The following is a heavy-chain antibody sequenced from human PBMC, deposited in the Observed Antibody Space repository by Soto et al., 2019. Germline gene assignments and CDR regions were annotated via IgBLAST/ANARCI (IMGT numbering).Heavy chain of an antibody. D-gene: IGHD6-19*01. CDR1: GYTFTNYG. J-gene: IGHJ2*01. Sequence: ASVKVSCKASGYTFTNYGVHWVRQAPGQGLEWMGWINAGNGNTKYSQKLQGRVTINRDTSASTAYMELSGLRSEDTAVYYCARSGYSSGWYRWYFDFWGRGTLVTVSS. CDR2: INAGNGNT. CDR3: ARSGYSSGWYRWYFDF. V-gene: IGHV1-3*01.